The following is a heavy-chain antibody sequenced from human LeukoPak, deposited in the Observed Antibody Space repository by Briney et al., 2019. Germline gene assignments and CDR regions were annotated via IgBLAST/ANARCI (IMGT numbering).Heavy chain of an antibody. CDR3: ARDLSYGYDEY. J-gene: IGHJ4*02. CDR2: ISYDGSNK. Sequence: GRSLRLSCAASGFTFSSYAMHWVRQAPGKGLEWVAVISYDGSNKYYADSVKGRFTISRDNSKNTLYLQMNSLRAEDTAVYYCARDLSYGYDEYWGEGTLVTVSS. CDR1: GFTFSSYA. D-gene: IGHD5-18*01. V-gene: IGHV3-30*04.